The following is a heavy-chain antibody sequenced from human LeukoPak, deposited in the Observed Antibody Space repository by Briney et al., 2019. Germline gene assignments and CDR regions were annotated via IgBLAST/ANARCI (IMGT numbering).Heavy chain of an antibody. CDR3: ARGGYSSSSNDY. D-gene: IGHD6-13*01. V-gene: IGHV3-74*01. Sequence: GGALRLSCAASGFTFSSYWMHWVRQAPGKGLVWVSRINSDGSSTSYADSVKGRFTISRDNAKNKLYLQMNSLRAEDTAVYYCARGGYSSSSNDYWGQGTLVTVSP. CDR2: INSDGSST. CDR1: GFTFSSYW. J-gene: IGHJ4*02.